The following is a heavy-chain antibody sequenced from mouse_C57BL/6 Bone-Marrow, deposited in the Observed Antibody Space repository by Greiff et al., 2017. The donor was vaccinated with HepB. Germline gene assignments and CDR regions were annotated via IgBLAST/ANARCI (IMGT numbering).Heavy chain of an antibody. CDR2: IDPSDSYT. D-gene: IGHD2-5*01. V-gene: IGHV1-50*01. Sequence: VQLVESGAELVKPGASVKLSCKASGYTFTSYWMQWVKQRPGQGLEWIGEIDPSDSYTNYNQKFKGKATLTVDTSSSTAYMQLSSLTSEDSAVYYCARWDSNWTYYAMDYWGQGTSVTVSS. CDR1: GYTFTSYW. CDR3: ARWDSNWTYYAMDY. J-gene: IGHJ4*01.